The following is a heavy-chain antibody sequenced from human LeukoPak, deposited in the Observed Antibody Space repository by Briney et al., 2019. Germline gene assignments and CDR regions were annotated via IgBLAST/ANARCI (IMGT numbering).Heavy chain of an antibody. CDR3: ARGYKRTTVTTCHFDY. CDR2: IYYSGST. D-gene: IGHD4-17*01. Sequence: SETLSLTCTVSGGSISRYYFSWIRQPPGKGLDWIGYIYYSGSTNYNPALKSRVTISGDSSKNQFSLKLSSVTAADTAMYYCARGYKRTTVTTCHFDYWGQGTLVTVSS. CDR1: GGSISRYY. V-gene: IGHV4-59*01. J-gene: IGHJ4*02.